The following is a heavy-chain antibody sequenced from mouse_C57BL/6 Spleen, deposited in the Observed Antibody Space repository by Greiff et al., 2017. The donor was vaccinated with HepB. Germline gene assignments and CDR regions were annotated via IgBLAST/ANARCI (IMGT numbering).Heavy chain of an antibody. CDR3: ARDRGFSWYFDV. CDR1: GFTFSDYY. CDR2: INYDGSST. J-gene: IGHJ1*03. Sequence: EVKLMESEGGLVQPGSSMKLSCTASGFTFSDYYMAWVRQVPEKGLEWVANINYDGSSTYYLDSLKSRFIISRDNAKNILYLQMSSLKSEDTATYYCARDRGFSWYFDVWGTGTTVTVSS. V-gene: IGHV5-16*01. D-gene: IGHD3-3*01.